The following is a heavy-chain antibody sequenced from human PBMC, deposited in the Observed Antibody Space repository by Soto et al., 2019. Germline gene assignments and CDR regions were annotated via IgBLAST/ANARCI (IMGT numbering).Heavy chain of an antibody. CDR3: ARHQSGSGNSNFDF. CDR2: VDPSDSFA. D-gene: IGHD3-10*01. J-gene: IGHJ4*02. Sequence: PGESLKISCQAFEYSFRIYWISWVRQKPGAGLEWMGRVDPSDSFATYSPSFQGHVSISVDKSTNIVYLQWRSLRASDTATYYCARHQSGSGNSNFDFWGQGTPVTVSS. CDR1: EYSFRIYW. V-gene: IGHV5-10-1*01.